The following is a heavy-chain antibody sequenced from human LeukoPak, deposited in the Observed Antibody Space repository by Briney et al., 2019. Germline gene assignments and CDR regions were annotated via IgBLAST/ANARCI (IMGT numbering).Heavy chain of an antibody. J-gene: IGHJ5*02. V-gene: IGHV4-61*02. CDR1: GGSISSGSHY. D-gene: IGHD2-15*01. Sequence: SETLSLTCTVSGGSISSGSHYWSWIRQPAGKGLEWIGRIYTSGITNYNPSLKSRVTISLDTSEHQFSLKLSSVTAADTAVYYCAGEVGVSWFDPWGQGTLVTVSS. CDR2: IYTSGIT. CDR3: AGEVGVSWFDP.